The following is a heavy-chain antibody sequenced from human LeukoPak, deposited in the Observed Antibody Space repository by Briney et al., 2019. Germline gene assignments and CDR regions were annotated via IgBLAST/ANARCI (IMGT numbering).Heavy chain of an antibody. D-gene: IGHD6-13*01. Sequence: GGSLRLSCAASGFTVSDNYMSWVRQAPGKGLEWVSVMYSRGDTYYANSVKGRFTFSRDISKNTLYLQMNGLRTEDTAMYYCTRDAPQVPAAGVLASWGQGTLVIVSS. V-gene: IGHV3-53*01. J-gene: IGHJ5*02. CDR2: MYSRGDT. CDR3: TRDAPQVPAAGVLAS. CDR1: GFTVSDNY.